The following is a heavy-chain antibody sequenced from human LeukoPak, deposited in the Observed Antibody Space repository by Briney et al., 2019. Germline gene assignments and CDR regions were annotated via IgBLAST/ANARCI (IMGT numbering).Heavy chain of an antibody. CDR1: GGSISSYY. CDR2: IYYSGST. CDR3: ARETTIFGVASNWSDP. Sequence: SETLSLTCTVSGGSISSYYWSWIRQPPGKGLEWIGYIYYSGSTNYNPSLKSRVTISVDTSKNQFSLKLSSVTAADTAVYYCARETTIFGVASNWSDPWGQGTLVTVSS. J-gene: IGHJ5*02. V-gene: IGHV4-59*12. D-gene: IGHD3-3*01.